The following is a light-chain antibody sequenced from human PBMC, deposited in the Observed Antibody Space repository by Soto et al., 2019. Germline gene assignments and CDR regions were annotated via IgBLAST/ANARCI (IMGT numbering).Light chain of an antibody. CDR2: GAS. Sequence: EIVLTQSPATLSLSPGDRATLSCRASQSVSTSYLAWYQQKPGQAPRLLIYGASSRATGIPARFSGSGSGTDFTLTISSLEPEDFAVYYCQQRSNWPRTFGQGTKVDIK. CDR3: QQRSNWPRT. CDR1: QSVSTSY. J-gene: IGKJ1*01. V-gene: IGKV3-11*01.